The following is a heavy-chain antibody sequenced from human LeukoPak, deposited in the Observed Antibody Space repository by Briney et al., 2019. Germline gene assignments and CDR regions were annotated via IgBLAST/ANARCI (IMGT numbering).Heavy chain of an antibody. V-gene: IGHV4-39*01. CDR2: IYYSGST. D-gene: IGHD3-10*01. J-gene: IGHJ4*02. CDR1: GGSISSSSYY. CDR3: ASAYYYGSGSYLNFDY. Sequence: SETLSLTCTVSGGSISSSSYYWGWIRQPPGKGLEWIGSIYYSGSTYYNPSLKSRVTISVDTSKNQFSLKLSSVTAADTAVYYCASAYYYGSGSYLNFDYWGQGTLVTVSS.